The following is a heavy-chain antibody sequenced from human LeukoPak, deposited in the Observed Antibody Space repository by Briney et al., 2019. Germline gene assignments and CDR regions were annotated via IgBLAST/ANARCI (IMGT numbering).Heavy chain of an antibody. CDR2: ISAYNGNT. Sequence: ASVKVSCKTSGYTFTSHGISWVRQAPGQGLEWMGWISAYNGNTNHAQKFQGRVSMTTDTSTTTGYMELRSLRSDDTAVYYCARLAVAGERPDYWGQGTLVTVSS. CDR3: ARLAVAGERPDY. J-gene: IGHJ4*02. D-gene: IGHD6-19*01. CDR1: GYTFTSHG. V-gene: IGHV1-18*01.